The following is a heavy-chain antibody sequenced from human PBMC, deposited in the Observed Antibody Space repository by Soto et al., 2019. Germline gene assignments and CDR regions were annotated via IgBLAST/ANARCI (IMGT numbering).Heavy chain of an antibody. D-gene: IGHD1-1*01. V-gene: IGHV1-69*06. J-gene: IGHJ4*02. CDR2: IIPIFGTA. CDR3: AGSGTRIGSGFDY. CDR1: GGTFSSYA. Sequence: SVKVSCKASGGTFSSYAISWVRQAPGQGLEWMGGIIPIFGTANYAQKFQGRVTITADKSTSTAYMELSSLRSEDTAVYYCAGSGTRIGSGFDYWGQGTLVAVSS.